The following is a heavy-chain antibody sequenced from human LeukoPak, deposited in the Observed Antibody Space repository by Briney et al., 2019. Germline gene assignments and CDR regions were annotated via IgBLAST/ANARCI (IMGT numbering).Heavy chain of an antibody. D-gene: IGHD6-19*01. CDR3: ARERAAVGGTSGY. Sequence: GGSLRLSCAASGFTFSSYAMSWVRQAPGKGLEWVSAISGSGGSTYYADSVKGRFTISRDNAKNSLYLQMNSLRAEDTAVYYCARERAAVGGTSGYWGQGTLVTVSS. V-gene: IGHV3-23*01. CDR1: GFTFSSYA. J-gene: IGHJ4*02. CDR2: ISGSGGST.